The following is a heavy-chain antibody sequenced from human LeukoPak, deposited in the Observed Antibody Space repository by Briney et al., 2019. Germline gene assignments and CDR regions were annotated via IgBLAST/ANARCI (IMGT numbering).Heavy chain of an antibody. CDR3: ARDQRYCSSTSCYALDP. CDR1: GFTFSSYS. D-gene: IGHD2-2*01. V-gene: IGHV3-48*04. Sequence: PGGSLRLSCAASGFTFSSYSMNWVRQAPGQGLEWVSYISRSSSTIYYADSVKGRFTISRDNAKNSLYLQMNSLRSEDTAVYYCARDQRYCSSTSCYALDPWGQGTLVTVSS. CDR2: ISRSSSTI. J-gene: IGHJ5*02.